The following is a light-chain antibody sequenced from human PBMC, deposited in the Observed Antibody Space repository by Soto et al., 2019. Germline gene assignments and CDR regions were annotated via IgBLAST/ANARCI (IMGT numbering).Light chain of an antibody. Sequence: EIVMTQSPATLSVSPGERATLSCRASQSVGSTLAWYQQKPGQAPRLLISGASTRATGIPARFSGSGSGTEFTLTISSLQSEDFAVYYCQQYNSWPLTFGGGTKVDIK. CDR1: QSVGST. CDR3: QQYNSWPLT. V-gene: IGKV3-15*01. J-gene: IGKJ4*01. CDR2: GAS.